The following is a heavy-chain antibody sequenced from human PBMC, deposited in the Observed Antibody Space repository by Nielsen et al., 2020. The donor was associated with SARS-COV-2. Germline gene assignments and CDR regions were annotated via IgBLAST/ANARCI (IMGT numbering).Heavy chain of an antibody. CDR2: INPKSGGT. CDR3: ARENCMDV. V-gene: IGHV1-2*06. J-gene: IGHJ6*03. CDR1: GYPFSGYF. Sequence: ASVKVSCKASGYPFSGYFLHWVRQAPGQRLEWMGRINPKSGGTTFAQKFQGRVTMTRDTSISTIYMELSRLRSDDTAIYYCARENCMDVWGKGTTVTVSS.